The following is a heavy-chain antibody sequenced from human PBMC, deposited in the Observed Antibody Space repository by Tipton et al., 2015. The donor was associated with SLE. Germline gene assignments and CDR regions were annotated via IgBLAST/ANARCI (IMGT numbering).Heavy chain of an antibody. CDR2: IYDSGST. D-gene: IGHD3-22*01. CDR3: ARQHDTSGYYYI. Sequence: TLSLTCTVSGYSISSGYYWGWIRQPPGKGLEGIGSIYDSGSTYYNPSLKSRATISVDTSKNHFSLKLTSVTAADTAVYHCARQHDTSGYYYIWGQGTLVTVSS. CDR1: GYSISSGYY. V-gene: IGHV4-38-2*02. J-gene: IGHJ4*02.